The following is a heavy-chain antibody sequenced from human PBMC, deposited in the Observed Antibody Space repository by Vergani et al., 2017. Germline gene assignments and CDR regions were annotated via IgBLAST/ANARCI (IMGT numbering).Heavy chain of an antibody. CDR2: IYTSGST. Sequence: QVQLQESGPGLVKPSETLSLTCTVSGGSISSYYWSWIRQPAGKGLEWIGRIYTSGSTNYNPSLKSRVTMSVDTSKNQFSLKLSSVTAADTAVYYCARGVFLPSIRRGHMDYYYYMDVWGKGTTVTVSS. CDR3: ARGVFLPSIRRGHMDYYYYMDV. J-gene: IGHJ6*03. D-gene: IGHD2-2*01. V-gene: IGHV4-4*07. CDR1: GGSISSYY.